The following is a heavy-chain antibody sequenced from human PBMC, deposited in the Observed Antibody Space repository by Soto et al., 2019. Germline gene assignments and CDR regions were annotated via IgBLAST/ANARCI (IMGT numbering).Heavy chain of an antibody. J-gene: IGHJ6*03. CDR2: ISSSSSYI. Sequence: GGSLRLSCAASGFTFSSYSMNWVRQAPGKGLEWVSSISSSSSYIYYADSVKGRFTISRDNAKNSLYLQMNSLRAEDTAVYYCARVTTEGAYDFWSGLQWSRQYYYYYMDVWGKGTTVTVSS. CDR3: ARVTTEGAYDFWSGLQWSRQYYYYYMDV. V-gene: IGHV3-21*01. D-gene: IGHD3-3*01. CDR1: GFTFSSYS.